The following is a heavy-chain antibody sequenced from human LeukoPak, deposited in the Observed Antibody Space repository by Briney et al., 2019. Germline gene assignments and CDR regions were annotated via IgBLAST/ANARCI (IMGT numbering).Heavy chain of an antibody. CDR3: ARVTGYTIEDYFDY. D-gene: IGHD3-9*01. V-gene: IGHV1-2*02. Sequence: ASVKVSCKASGYTFTGYYIYCVRQAPGQGLEWMGWINPTSGVTNYAQKFQGRVTMTRDTSISTAYMELRSLRSEDTAVYYCARVTGYTIEDYFDYWGQGTLVTVSS. CDR1: GYTFTGYY. J-gene: IGHJ4*02. CDR2: INPTSGVT.